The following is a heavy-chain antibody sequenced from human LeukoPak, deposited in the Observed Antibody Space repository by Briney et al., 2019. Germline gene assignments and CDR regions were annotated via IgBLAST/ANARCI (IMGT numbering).Heavy chain of an antibody. CDR3: ARDSTPLRFLEWLSYYYYGMDV. V-gene: IGHV3-30-3*01. CDR1: GFTFSSYA. Sequence: GGSLRLSCAASGFTFSSYAMHWVRQAPGKGLEWVAVISYDGSNKYYADSVKGRFTISRDNSKNTLYLQMNRLRAEDTAVYYCARDSTPLRFLEWLSYYYYGMDVWGQGTTVTASS. D-gene: IGHD3-3*01. J-gene: IGHJ6*02. CDR2: ISYDGSNK.